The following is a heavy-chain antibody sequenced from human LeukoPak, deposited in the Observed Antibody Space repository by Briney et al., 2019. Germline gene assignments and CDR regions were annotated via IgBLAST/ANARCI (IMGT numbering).Heavy chain of an antibody. CDR3: VRDPGDYYQYYMDV. CDR2: FFHSGNT. J-gene: IGHJ6*03. CDR1: GYSISSGYY. Sequence: PSETLSLTCTVSGYSISSGYYWGWIRKPPGKGLECMGSFFHSGNTYFNPSLKSRLTISVDTSKNQFSLKLTSVTAEDTAVYYCVRDPGDYYQYYMDVWGKGTTVTVSS. V-gene: IGHV4-38-2*02. D-gene: IGHD7-27*01.